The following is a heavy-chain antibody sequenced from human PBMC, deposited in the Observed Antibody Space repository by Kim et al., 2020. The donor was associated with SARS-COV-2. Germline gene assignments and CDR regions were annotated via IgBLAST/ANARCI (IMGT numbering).Heavy chain of an antibody. D-gene: IGHD3-22*01. CDR2: ISAYNGNT. Sequence: ASVKVSCKASGYMFSMYSISWVRQAPGQGLEWMGWISAYNGNTNYAQKLQGRVTMTTDTSTSTAYMDLRSLRSDDTAVYYCARFWDSRGYSLPNGMDVWGQGTTVTVSS. CDR1: GYMFSMYS. CDR3: ARFWDSRGYSLPNGMDV. V-gene: IGHV1-18*01. J-gene: IGHJ6*02.